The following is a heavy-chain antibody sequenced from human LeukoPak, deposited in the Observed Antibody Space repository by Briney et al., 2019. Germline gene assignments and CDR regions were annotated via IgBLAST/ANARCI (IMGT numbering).Heavy chain of an antibody. CDR3: AKDRRYSSSWFYYSDY. J-gene: IGHJ4*02. Sequence: PGGSLRLSCAASGFTFSSYSMNWVRQAPGKGLEWVSSISSSSSYIYYADSVKGRFTISRDNAKNSLYLQMNSLRAEDTAVYYCAKDRRYSSSWFYYSDYWGQGTLVTVSS. CDR1: GFTFSSYS. D-gene: IGHD6-13*01. CDR2: ISSSSSYI. V-gene: IGHV3-21*01.